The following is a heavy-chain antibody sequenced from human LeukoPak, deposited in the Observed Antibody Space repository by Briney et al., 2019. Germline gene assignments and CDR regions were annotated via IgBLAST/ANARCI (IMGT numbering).Heavy chain of an antibody. J-gene: IGHJ4*02. Sequence: GASVKVSCKASGYTFTDYYMHWVRQAPGQGLEWMGWINPYSGGTNYEQKFQGRVTMTRDTSISTAYMEVSRVRSDDTAMYYCARLYSSSFWGQGTLVTVSS. D-gene: IGHD6-13*01. CDR3: ARLYSSSF. CDR2: INPYSGGT. V-gene: IGHV1-2*02. CDR1: GYTFTDYY.